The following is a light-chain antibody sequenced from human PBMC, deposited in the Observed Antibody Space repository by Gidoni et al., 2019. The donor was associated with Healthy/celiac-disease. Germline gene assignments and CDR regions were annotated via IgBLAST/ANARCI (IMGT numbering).Light chain of an antibody. V-gene: IGKV4-1*01. CDR3: QQYYSTAFT. CDR1: QSVFYSSNNKNY. Sequence: DIVMTQSPDSLSVSLGERATINCKSSQSVFYSSNNKNYLAWYQQKPGQPPNLLIYWASTRESGVPDRFSGSGSGTDFTLTISSLQAEDVAVYYCQQYYSTAFTFGPGTKVDIK. J-gene: IGKJ3*01. CDR2: WAS.